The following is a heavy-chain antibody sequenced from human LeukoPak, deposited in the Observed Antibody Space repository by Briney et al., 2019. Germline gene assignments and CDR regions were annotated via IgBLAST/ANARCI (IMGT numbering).Heavy chain of an antibody. CDR1: EFTVNKYW. CDR2: INTDGTT. D-gene: IGHD5-12*01. V-gene: IGHV3-74*01. CDR3: ATGAVSAYEY. Sequence: PGGSLRLSCVASEFTVNKYWMHWVRQAPGKGLVWLSLINTDGTTTYADSVKGRFTISRDASKSTLFLQMNSVRAEDTGVYYCATGAVSAYEYWGQGTLVAVSS. J-gene: IGHJ4*02.